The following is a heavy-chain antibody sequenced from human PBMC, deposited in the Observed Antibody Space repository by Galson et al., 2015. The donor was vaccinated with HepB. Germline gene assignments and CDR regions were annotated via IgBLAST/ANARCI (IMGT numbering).Heavy chain of an antibody. CDR1: GYTFTSYY. V-gene: IGHV1-46*04. D-gene: IGHD3-22*01. Sequence: SVKVSCKASGYTFTSYYMHWVRQAPGQGLEWMGIINPSGGSTSYAQKLQGRVTMTRDTSTSTVYMELSSLRSEDTAVYYCARDGPDSSGYYFPDYWGQGTLVTVSS. CDR3: ARDGPDSSGYYFPDY. J-gene: IGHJ4*02. CDR2: INPSGGST.